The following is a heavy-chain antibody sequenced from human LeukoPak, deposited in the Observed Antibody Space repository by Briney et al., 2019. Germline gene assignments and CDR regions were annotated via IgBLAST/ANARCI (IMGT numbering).Heavy chain of an antibody. Sequence: VGSLRLSCAASEFTFSAYWMHWVRHAPGKGLERVSAISGSGGSTYYADSVKGRFTISRDNSKNTLYLQMNSLRDEDTSVYYCAKDVDYSSSFDYWGQGTLVTVSS. CDR2: ISGSGGST. CDR1: EFTFSAYW. J-gene: IGHJ4*02. V-gene: IGHV3-23*01. D-gene: IGHD6-6*01. CDR3: AKDVDYSSSFDY.